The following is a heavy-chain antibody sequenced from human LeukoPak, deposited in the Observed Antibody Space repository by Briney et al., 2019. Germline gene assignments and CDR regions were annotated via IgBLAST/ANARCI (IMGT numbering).Heavy chain of an antibody. CDR3: ARHVVPAAQSSYMDV. CDR2: IYHSGRT. Sequence: PSETLSLTCAVSGYSISSGYYWGWIRQPPGKGLEWIGSIYHSGRTYYNPSLKSRVTISVDTSKNQFSLKLNSVTAADTSLYYCARHVVPAAQSSYMDVWGKGTTVTVSS. V-gene: IGHV4-38-2*01. D-gene: IGHD2-2*01. J-gene: IGHJ6*03. CDR1: GYSISSGYY.